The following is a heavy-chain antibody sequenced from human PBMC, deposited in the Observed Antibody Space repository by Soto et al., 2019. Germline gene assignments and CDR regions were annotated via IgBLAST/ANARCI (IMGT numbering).Heavy chain of an antibody. CDR1: GFTFSSYA. V-gene: IGHV3-23*01. CDR2: ISGSGGST. CDR3: AKGFGGVIVNAFAI. D-gene: IGHD3-16*02. Sequence: EVQLLDSGGGLVQPGGSLRLSCAASGFTFSSYAMSWVRQAPGKGLEWVSAISGSGGSTYYADSVKGRFTISRDNSKNTLYVQMNSPIAEDTAVYYCAKGFGGVIVNAFAIWGQRTMVTVSS. J-gene: IGHJ3*02.